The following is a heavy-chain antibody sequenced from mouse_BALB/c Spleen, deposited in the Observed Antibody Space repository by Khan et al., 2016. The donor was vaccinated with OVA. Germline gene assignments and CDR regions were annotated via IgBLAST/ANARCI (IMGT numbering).Heavy chain of an antibody. CDR3: ARPPYFSYVLDY. CDR1: GYTFTNCG. J-gene: IGHJ4*01. CDR2: INTYTGEP. V-gene: IGHV9-3-1*01. Sequence: LVVFGPELKKPGETVKISCKASGYTFTNCGMNWVQQAPGKGLKWMGWINTYTGEPTYADDFKGRFAFSLETSANTAYLQINNLKNENTATYFCARPPYFSYVLDYWGQGTSVTVSS. D-gene: IGHD2-10*01.